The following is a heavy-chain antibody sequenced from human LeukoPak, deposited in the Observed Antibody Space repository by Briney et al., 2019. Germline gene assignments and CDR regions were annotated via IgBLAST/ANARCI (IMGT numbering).Heavy chain of an antibody. CDR2: MNPNSGNT. D-gene: IGHD6-19*01. CDR1: GYTFTSYG. J-gene: IGHJ6*03. Sequence: ASVKVSCKASGYTFTSYGISWVRQAPGQGLEWMGWMNPNSGNTGYAQKFQGRVTITRNTSISTAYMELGSLRSEDTAVYYCARRFRGSGWYVNYYYYMDVWGKGTTVTVSS. V-gene: IGHV1-8*03. CDR3: ARRFRGSGWYVNYYYYMDV.